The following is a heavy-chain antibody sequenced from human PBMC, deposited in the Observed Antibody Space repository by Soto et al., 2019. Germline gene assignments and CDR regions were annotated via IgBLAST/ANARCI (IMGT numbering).Heavy chain of an antibody. CDR3: AKSRGYYRYSSSYSFDY. V-gene: IGHV3-21*04. CDR2: ISSGSEYI. CDR1: GFTFSATG. D-gene: IGHD3-16*02. Sequence: GGSLRLSCSASGFTFSATGMNWVRQAPGKGPEWVSSISSGSEYIFYGDSVQGRLTISRDNAKNSVYLQLNNLRAEDTAIYYRAKSRGYYRYSSSYSFDYWGQGALVTVSS. J-gene: IGHJ4*02.